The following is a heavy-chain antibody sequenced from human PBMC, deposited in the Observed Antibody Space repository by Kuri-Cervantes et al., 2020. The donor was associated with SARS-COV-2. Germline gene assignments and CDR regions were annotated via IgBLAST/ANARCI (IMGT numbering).Heavy chain of an antibody. CDR3: ARDFPDYSNYPYYYYYMDV. CDR2: IRYDGSNK. D-gene: IGHD4-11*01. Sequence: GGSLRLSCAASGFTFSNYGMHWVRQAPGKGLEWVAFIRYDGSNKYYADSVKGRFTISRDNAKNSLYLQMNSLRAEDTAVYYCARDFPDYSNYPYYYYYMDVWGRGTTVTVSS. CDR1: GFTFSNYG. J-gene: IGHJ6*03. V-gene: IGHV3-30*02.